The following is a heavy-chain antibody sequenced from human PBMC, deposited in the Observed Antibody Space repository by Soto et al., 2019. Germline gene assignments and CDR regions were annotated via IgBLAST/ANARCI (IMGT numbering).Heavy chain of an antibody. D-gene: IGHD6-13*01. J-gene: IGHJ4*02. V-gene: IGHV3-33*01. CDR2: IWYDGSNK. CDR3: ARDTPSSSWYLDY. CDR1: GFAFSTDW. Sequence: GGAPTVPSAATGFAFSTDWMDWAPPAPGKGLEWVAVIWYDGSNKYYADSVKGRFTISRDNSKTTLYLQMNSLRAADTAVYYCARDTPSSSWYLDYLGQGTLVTVSS.